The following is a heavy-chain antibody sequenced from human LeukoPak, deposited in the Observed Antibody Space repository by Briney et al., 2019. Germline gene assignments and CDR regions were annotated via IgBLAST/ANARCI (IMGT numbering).Heavy chain of an antibody. J-gene: IGHJ4*02. D-gene: IGHD2-21*01. Sequence: PGGSLRLSCAASGFTFSDYYMSWIRQAPGKGLEWVSYISSSGSTIYYADSVKGRFTISRDNAKNSLYLQMNSLRAEDTAVYYYARAACGGDCYSGFDYWGQGTLVTVSS. CDR2: ISSSGSTI. CDR3: ARAACGGDCYSGFDY. CDR1: GFTFSDYY. V-gene: IGHV3-11*04.